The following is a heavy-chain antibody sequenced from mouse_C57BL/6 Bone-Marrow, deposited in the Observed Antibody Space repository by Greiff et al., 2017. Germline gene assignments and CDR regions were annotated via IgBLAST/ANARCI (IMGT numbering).Heavy chain of an antibody. D-gene: IGHD1-1*01. V-gene: IGHV1-7*01. CDR2: INPSSGYT. CDR1: GYTFTSYW. Sequence: VQLQQSGAELAKPGASVKLSCKASGYTFTSYWMHWVKQRPGQGLEWIGYINPSSGYTKYNQKFKDKATLTEDKSSSTAYMQLSSLTYEDSAVYYCAYYGYWGQGNTLTVSS. J-gene: IGHJ2*01. CDR3: AYYGY.